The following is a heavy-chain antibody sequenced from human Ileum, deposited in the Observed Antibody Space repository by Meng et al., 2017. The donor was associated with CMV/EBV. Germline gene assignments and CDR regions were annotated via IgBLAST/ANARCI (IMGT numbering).Heavy chain of an antibody. CDR3: AGERGATYDDILTGYFPYGMDV. CDR1: GGSISSGGHY. V-gene: IGHV4-31*03. Sequence: SETLSLTRTVSGGSISSGGHYWSWIRQHPGKGLEWIGYIYYSGRTYYNLPLKSRVTISVDTSKNQSSLKLSSVAAADTAVYYCAGERGATYDDILTGYFPYGMDVWGQGTTVTVSS. CDR2: IYYSGRT. D-gene: IGHD3-9*01. J-gene: IGHJ6*02.